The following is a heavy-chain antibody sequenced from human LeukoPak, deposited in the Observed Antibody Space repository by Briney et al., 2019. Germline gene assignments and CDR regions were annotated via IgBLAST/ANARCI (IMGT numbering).Heavy chain of an antibody. D-gene: IGHD6-13*01. CDR2: ISSDSSHI. CDR3: AKDTGITPSGISGFFDF. V-gene: IGHV3-48*01. Sequence: PGGSLRLSCAASGFTISTYGMNWVRQAPGKGLEWVSYISSDSSHIYYADSVKGRFTISRDIAKNSLYLQMNSLRTEDTALYYCAKDTGITPSGISGFFDFWGQGTLVTVSS. J-gene: IGHJ4*02. CDR1: GFTISTYG.